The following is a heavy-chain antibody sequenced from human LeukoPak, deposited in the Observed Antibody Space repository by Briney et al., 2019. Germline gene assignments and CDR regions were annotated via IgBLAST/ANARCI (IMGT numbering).Heavy chain of an antibody. CDR1: GFTFSSYS. D-gene: IGHD2-2*01. J-gene: IGHJ4*02. CDR3: ARGAQIVVTPAAQARPGPSGSDY. Sequence: GGSVRLSCAASGFTFSSYSMNWVRQAPGKGLEWVSSISSSSSYIYYADSVKGRFTISRDNAKNSLYLQMNSLRAEDTAVYYCARGAQIVVTPAAQARPGPSGSDYWGQGTLVTVPS. V-gene: IGHV3-21*01. CDR2: ISSSSSYI.